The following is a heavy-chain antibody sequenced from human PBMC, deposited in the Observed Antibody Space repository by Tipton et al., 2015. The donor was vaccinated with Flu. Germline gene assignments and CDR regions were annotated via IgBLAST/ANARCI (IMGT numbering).Heavy chain of an antibody. J-gene: IGHJ5*02. CDR2: INHSGST. CDR1: GGSFSGYY. D-gene: IGHD6-6*01. CDR3: ARDLYSGSSQGGARLGWFDP. Sequence: LRLSCAVYGGSFSGYYWSWIRQPPGKGLEWIGEINHSGSTNYNPSLKSRVTISVDTSKNQFSLKLSSVTAADTAVYYCARDLYSGSSQGGARLGWFDPWGQGTLVTVSS. V-gene: IGHV4-34*01.